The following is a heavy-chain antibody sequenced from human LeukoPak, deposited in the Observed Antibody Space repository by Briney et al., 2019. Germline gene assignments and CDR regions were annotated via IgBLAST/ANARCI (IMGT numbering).Heavy chain of an antibody. CDR2: ISSNGGST. J-gene: IGHJ4*02. Sequence: GGSLRLSCAASGFTFSSYAMHWVRQAPGKGLEYVSAISSNGGSTYYANSVKGRFAISRDNSKNTLYLQMGSLRAEDMAVYYCARDDGTAIDYWGQGTLVTVSS. D-gene: IGHD5-18*01. V-gene: IGHV3-64*01. CDR1: GFTFSSYA. CDR3: ARDDGTAIDY.